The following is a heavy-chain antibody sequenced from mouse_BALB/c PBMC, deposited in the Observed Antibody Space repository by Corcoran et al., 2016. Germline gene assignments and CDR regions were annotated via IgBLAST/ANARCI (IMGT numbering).Heavy chain of an antibody. CDR1: GYTFTNYG. V-gene: IGHV9-1*02. CDR3: ARRDYGNYFDY. Sequence: QIQLVQSGPELKKPGETVKISCKASGYTFTNYGMNWVKQAPGKGLKWMGWINTYTGEPTYADDFKGRFAFSLETFASTAYLQINNLKNEDMATYFCARRDYGNYFDYWGQGTTLTVSS. J-gene: IGHJ2*01. CDR2: INTYTGEP. D-gene: IGHD2-1*01.